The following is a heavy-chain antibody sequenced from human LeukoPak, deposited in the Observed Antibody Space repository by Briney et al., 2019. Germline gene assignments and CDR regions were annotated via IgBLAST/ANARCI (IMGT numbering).Heavy chain of an antibody. CDR2: INPNSGGT. CDR3: AKTAKYYYDSSGYYFNGYWFDP. Sequence: RASVKVSCKASGYTFTGYYMHWVRQAPGQGLEWMGWINPNSGGTNYAQKFQGRVTMTRDTSISTAYMELSRLRSDDTAVYYCAKTAKYYYDSSGYYFNGYWFDPWGQGTLVTVSS. J-gene: IGHJ5*02. D-gene: IGHD3-22*01. V-gene: IGHV1-2*02. CDR1: GYTFTGYY.